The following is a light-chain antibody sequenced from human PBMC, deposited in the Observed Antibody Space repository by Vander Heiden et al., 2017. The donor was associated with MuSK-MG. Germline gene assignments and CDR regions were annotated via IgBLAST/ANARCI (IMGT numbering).Light chain of an antibody. Sequence: SQSVTSYLAWYTQKPGQPPRLLIYDAAYRATGIPSRSSASASGLDLTLTIRSLAVEDFAVYFFPLRSNWPPWTFGQGTKVEIK. CDR1: QSVTSY. CDR3: PLRSNWPPWT. CDR2: DAA. J-gene: IGKJ1*01. V-gene: IGKV3-11*01.